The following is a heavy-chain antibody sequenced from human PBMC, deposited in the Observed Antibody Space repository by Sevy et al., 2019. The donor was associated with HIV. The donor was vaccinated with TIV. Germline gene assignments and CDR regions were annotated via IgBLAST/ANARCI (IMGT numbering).Heavy chain of an antibody. CDR3: AGGDTTMITDLDY. J-gene: IGHJ4*02. CDR2: VTSDRTT. V-gene: IGHV3-23*01. D-gene: IGHD3-16*01. Sequence: GGSLRLSCAASGLTLTTTGMSWVRQAPWKGLEWVAGVTSDRTTYYADSVRDRFTVSRDNSKNTLYLQLNSLRADDTAVFYCAGGDTTMITDLDYWGQGTLVTVSS. CDR1: GLTLTTTG.